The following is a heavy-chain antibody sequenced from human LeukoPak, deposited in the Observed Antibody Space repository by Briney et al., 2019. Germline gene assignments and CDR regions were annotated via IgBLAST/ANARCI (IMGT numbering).Heavy chain of an antibody. CDR2: ISSAGPTI. CDR3: ARDISALDITMTVGY. D-gene: IGHD3-22*01. J-gene: IGHJ4*02. V-gene: IGHV3-11*01. CDR1: GFSFRGYS. Sequence: PGGSLRLSCAASGFSFRGYSMSWIRQAPGKGLEWVSYISSAGPTIYYADSVKGRFTISRDNANRSLFLQMGNLRAEDTAVYYCARDISALDITMTVGYWGQGTLVIVSS.